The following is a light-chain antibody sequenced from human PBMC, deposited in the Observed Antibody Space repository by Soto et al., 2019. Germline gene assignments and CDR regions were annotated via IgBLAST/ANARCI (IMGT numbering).Light chain of an antibody. Sequence: DIQMTQSPSTLSVSVGDRVTITCRASQSISSWLAWYQQKPGKAPKLLIYKASSLESGVPSRFSGSGSGTEFTLTISSLQPDDFATYYCQQYNSHRRTFGQGTKVDIK. V-gene: IGKV1-5*03. CDR1: QSISSW. J-gene: IGKJ1*01. CDR3: QQYNSHRRT. CDR2: KAS.